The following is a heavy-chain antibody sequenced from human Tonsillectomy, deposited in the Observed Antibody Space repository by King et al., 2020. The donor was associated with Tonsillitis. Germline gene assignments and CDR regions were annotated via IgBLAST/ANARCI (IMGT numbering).Heavy chain of an antibody. J-gene: IGHJ4*02. Sequence: QVQLVESGGGVVQPGRSLRLSCAASGFTFSSYAMHWVRQAPGKGLEWVAVISFDGSNTYYADSVKGRFTISRDNSKNTLYLQMNSLRAEDTAVYYCARVSTRHYDNSGYYSNHFDYWGQGSLVTVSS. CDR3: ARVSTRHYDNSGYYSNHFDY. V-gene: IGHV3-30*01. CDR1: GFTFSSYA. D-gene: IGHD3-22*01. CDR2: ISFDGSNT.